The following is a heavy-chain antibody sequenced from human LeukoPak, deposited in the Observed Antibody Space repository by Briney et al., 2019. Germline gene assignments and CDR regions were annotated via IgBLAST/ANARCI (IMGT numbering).Heavy chain of an antibody. CDR1: GYTFTSYD. V-gene: IGHV1-8*01. J-gene: IGHJ4*02. D-gene: IGHD3-22*01. CDR2: MNPNSSNT. CDR3: ARGLRTYYYDSSGYSPPAY. Sequence: GASVKVSCKASGYTFTSYDINWVRQATGQGLEWMGWMNPNSSNTGYAQKFQGRVIMTRNTSISTAYMELSSLRSEDTAVYYCARGLRTYYYDSSGYSPPAYWGQGTLVTVSS.